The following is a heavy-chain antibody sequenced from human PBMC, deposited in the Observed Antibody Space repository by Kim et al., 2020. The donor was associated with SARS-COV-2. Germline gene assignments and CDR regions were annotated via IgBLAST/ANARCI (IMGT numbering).Heavy chain of an antibody. D-gene: IGHD2-15*01. J-gene: IGHJ5*02. CDR3: ARDGTRGGDFGH. Sequence: YYVDSVIGRFHISRDNANNSVFLQMKSLRVEDTAVYYCARDGTRGGDFGHWGQGILVTVSS. V-gene: IGHV3-7*03.